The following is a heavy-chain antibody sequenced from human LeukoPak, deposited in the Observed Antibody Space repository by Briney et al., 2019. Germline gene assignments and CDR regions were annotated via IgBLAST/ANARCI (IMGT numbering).Heavy chain of an antibody. Sequence: PGGSLRLSCAASGFTFSSYAMHWVRQAPGKGLEWVAVISYDGSNKYYADSVKGRFTISRDNSKHTLYLQMNSLRVDDTAVYYCARVPSNNWAGGQGTLVTVSS. CDR3: ARVPSNNWA. J-gene: IGHJ4*02. CDR1: GFTFSSYA. CDR2: ISYDGSNK. D-gene: IGHD1-1*01. V-gene: IGHV3-30-3*01.